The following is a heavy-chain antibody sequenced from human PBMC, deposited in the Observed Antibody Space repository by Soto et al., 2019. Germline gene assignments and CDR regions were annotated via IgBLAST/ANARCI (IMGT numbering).Heavy chain of an antibody. CDR2: TNPNNGST. CDR3: ARDVNPYYGPGSLHGYFDS. D-gene: IGHD3-10*01. Sequence: QVQLVQSGAEVKKPGASVKVSCKVSGDTFIAHYIHWVRQAPGKGLEWIGWTNPNNGSTKYAQKFQGRVTMTRDTSITTVYVELSSLRSDDTAVYFCARDVNPYYGPGSLHGYFDSWGQGTLVTVSS. CDR1: GDTFIAHY. J-gene: IGHJ4*02. V-gene: IGHV1-2*02.